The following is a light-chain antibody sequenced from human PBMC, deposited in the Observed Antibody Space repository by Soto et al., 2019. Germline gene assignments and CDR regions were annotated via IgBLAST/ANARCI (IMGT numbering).Light chain of an antibody. CDR1: SSDVGSYNL. J-gene: IGLJ2*01. CDR3: SSYAGSSIL. CDR2: EVS. Sequence: QSALTQPASVSGSPGQSITISCTGTSSDVGSYNLVSWYQQHPGKAPKLMIYEVSKRPSGVSNRFSGSKSGNTASLTISGLQAEDEADYYCSSYAGSSILFGGGTKVTVL. V-gene: IGLV2-23*02.